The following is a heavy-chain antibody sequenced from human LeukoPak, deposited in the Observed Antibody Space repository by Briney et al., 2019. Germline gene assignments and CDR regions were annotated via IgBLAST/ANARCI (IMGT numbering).Heavy chain of an antibody. D-gene: IGHD4-23*01. CDR1: GLSFNNYA. CDR2: ISTTGGST. V-gene: IGHV3-23*01. CDR3: AKDWTTVVTPKGYYFDS. J-gene: IGHJ4*02. Sequence: AGGSLRLSCAASGLSFNNYAMSWVRQAPGKGLEWVSPISTTGGSTYYADSVKGRFTISRDNSKNTLSLQMDSLRVEDTAVYYCAKDWTTVVTPKGYYFDSWGQGTLVTVSS.